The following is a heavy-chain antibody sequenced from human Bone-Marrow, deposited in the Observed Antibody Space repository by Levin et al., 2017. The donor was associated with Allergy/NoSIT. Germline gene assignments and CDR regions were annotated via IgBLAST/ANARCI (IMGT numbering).Heavy chain of an antibody. CDR1: GLSFSTLG. Sequence: GGSLRLSCVGSGLSFSTLGMNWVRQAPGKGLEWVAIIWDDGSYQYYADSVRGRFIISRDNSKNTLYLEMNSLRVDDTAVYCCASNTDAGLDVWGEGTTVTVSS. CDR2: IWDDGSYQ. V-gene: IGHV3-33*01. D-gene: IGHD2-2*02. CDR3: ASNTDAGLDV. J-gene: IGHJ6*04.